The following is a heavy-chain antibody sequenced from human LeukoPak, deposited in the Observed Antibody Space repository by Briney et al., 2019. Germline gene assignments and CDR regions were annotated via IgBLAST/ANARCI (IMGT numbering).Heavy chain of an antibody. CDR1: GFTFSSYS. Sequence: PGGSLGLSCAASGFTFSSYSMNWVRQAPGKGLEWVSSISSSSSYIYYADSVKGRFTISRDNAKNSLYLQMNSLRAEDTAVYYCARDRADSSGYYYWGQGTLVTVSS. D-gene: IGHD3-22*01. CDR2: ISSSSSYI. J-gene: IGHJ4*02. V-gene: IGHV3-21*01. CDR3: ARDRADSSGYYY.